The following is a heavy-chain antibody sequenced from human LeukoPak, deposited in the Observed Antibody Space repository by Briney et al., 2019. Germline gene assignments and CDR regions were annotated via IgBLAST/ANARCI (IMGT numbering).Heavy chain of an antibody. D-gene: IGHD6-19*01. Sequence: ASVKVSCKASGYTFTGYYMHWVRQAPGQGLERMGWINPNSGGTNYAQKFQGRVTMTRDTSISTAYMELSRLRSDDTAVYYCARERMAGSSSSFYYYYYGMDVWGQGTTVTVSS. CDR3: ARERMAGSSSSFYYYYYGMDV. J-gene: IGHJ6*02. CDR1: GYTFTGYY. CDR2: INPNSGGT. V-gene: IGHV1-2*02.